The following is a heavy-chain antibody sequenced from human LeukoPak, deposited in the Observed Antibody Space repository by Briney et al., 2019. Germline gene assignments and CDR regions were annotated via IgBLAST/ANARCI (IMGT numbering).Heavy chain of an antibody. CDR2: ISSSSAYI. J-gene: IGHJ4*02. CDR1: GFTFSSYS. CDR3: AREGRGSSGSFHFDY. Sequence: GGSLRLSCAASGFTFSSYSMNWVRRAPGKGLEWVSSISSSSAYIYYADSVKGRFTISRDNAKNSLYLQMNGLRAEDTAVYYCAREGRGSSGSFHFDYWGQGTLVTVSS. D-gene: IGHD1-26*01. V-gene: IGHV3-21*01.